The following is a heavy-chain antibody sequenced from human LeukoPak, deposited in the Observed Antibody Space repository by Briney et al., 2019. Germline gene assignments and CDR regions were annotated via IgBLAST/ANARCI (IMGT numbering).Heavy chain of an antibody. CDR2: IKQDGSEK. CDR1: GFTFSSYA. J-gene: IGHJ4*02. V-gene: IGHV3-7*01. D-gene: IGHD3-16*01. CDR3: ARDRSWGGSDSDY. Sequence: GGSLRLSCAASGFTFSSYAMSWVRQAPGKGLEWVANIKQDGSEKYYVDSVKGRFTISRDNAKNSLYLQMNSLRAEDTAVYYCARDRSWGGSDSDYWGQGTLVTVSS.